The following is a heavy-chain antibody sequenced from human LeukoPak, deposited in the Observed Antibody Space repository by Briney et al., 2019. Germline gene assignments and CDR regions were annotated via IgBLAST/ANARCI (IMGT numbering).Heavy chain of an antibody. Sequence: GGSLRLSCGACGFNFRNSWMRLVRQAPGKGLEWVGRIKSKTDGETTDYAAPVKGRFTISRDESKNTRYLQMNSVKSEDTAVNQCTTDATGHYGVDVWGEGTTVTVSS. CDR1: GFNFRNSW. CDR3: TTDATGHYGVDV. J-gene: IGHJ6*04. CDR2: IKSKTDGETT. V-gene: IGHV3-15*01. D-gene: IGHD2-8*02.